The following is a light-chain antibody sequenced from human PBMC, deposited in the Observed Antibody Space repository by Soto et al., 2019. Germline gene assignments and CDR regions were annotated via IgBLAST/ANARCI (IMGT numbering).Light chain of an antibody. CDR3: AAWDDTLDAQV. V-gene: IGLV1-47*01. CDR2: RNN. Sequence: QSVLTQSPSASGTPGQRVTISCSGSRSNIGRNLVYWYQHVPGAAARLLIQRNNERPSGVPDRFSGSKSGTSVSLAISGLRSDDEATYYCAAWDDTLDAQVFGGGTKLTVL. J-gene: IGLJ3*02. CDR1: RSNIGRNL.